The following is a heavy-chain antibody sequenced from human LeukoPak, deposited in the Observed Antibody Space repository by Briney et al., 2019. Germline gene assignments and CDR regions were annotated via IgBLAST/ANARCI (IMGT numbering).Heavy chain of an antibody. J-gene: IGHJ4*02. D-gene: IGHD2-2*01. Sequence: GGSLRLSCEASGFSFSSYAMTWVRQAPGKGLEWVSSIGARGHDTYNADSVKGRFTISRDNSKDTLYLQMNSLRAEDTAIYYCAKLMVPAAIDLYYFDYWGQGSLVTVSS. CDR1: GFSFSSYA. CDR2: IGARGHDT. V-gene: IGHV3-23*01. CDR3: AKLMVPAAIDLYYFDY.